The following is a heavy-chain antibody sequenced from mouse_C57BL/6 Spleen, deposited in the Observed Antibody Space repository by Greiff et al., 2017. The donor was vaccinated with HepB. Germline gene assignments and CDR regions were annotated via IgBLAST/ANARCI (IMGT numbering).Heavy chain of an antibody. CDR2: IRNKANNHAT. CDR3: TRIYYDYDGYFDY. Sequence: EVQGVESGGGLVQPGGSMKLSCAASGFTFSDAWMDWVRQSPEKGLEWVAEIRNKANNHATYYAESVKGRFTISRDDSKSSVYLQMNSLRAEDTGIYYCTRIYYDYDGYFDYWGQGTTLTVSS. CDR1: GFTFSDAW. J-gene: IGHJ2*01. V-gene: IGHV6-6*01. D-gene: IGHD2-4*01.